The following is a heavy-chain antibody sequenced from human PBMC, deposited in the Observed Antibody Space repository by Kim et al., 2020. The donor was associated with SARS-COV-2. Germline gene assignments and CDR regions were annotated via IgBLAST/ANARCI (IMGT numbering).Heavy chain of an antibody. J-gene: IGHJ6*02. CDR2: ISSRGRTI. D-gene: IGHD1-26*01. Sequence: GGSLRLSCAASGFTFSSYEMNWVRQAPGKGLEGVSSISSRGRTIYYADSVKGRFTISRDNAKNSLYLQMNSLRAEDTAVYYCARDHSGGGMDVWGQGTTVTVSS. CDR3: ARDHSGGGMDV. V-gene: IGHV3-48*03. CDR1: GFTFSSYE.